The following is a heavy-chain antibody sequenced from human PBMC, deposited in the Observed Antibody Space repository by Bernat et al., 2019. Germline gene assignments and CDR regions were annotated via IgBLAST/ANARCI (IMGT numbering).Heavy chain of an antibody. D-gene: IGHD3-22*01. CDR3: ARDSLASPMIVGPYGAAFDI. V-gene: IGHV4-4*02. CDR1: GGSISSSNW. CDR2: IYHSGST. Sequence: QVQLQESGPGLVKPSGTLSLTCAVSGGSISSSNWWSWVRQPPGKGLEWIGEIYHSGSTNYNPSLKSRVTISVDTSKNQFSLKLSSVTAADTAVYYCARDSLASPMIVGPYGAAFDIWGQGTMVTVSS. J-gene: IGHJ3*02.